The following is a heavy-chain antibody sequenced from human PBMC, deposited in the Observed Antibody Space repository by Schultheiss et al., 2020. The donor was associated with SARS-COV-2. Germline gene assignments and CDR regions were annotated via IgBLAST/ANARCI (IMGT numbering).Heavy chain of an antibody. CDR2: INPNSGGT. Sequence: ASVKVSCKASGGTFSSYAISWVRQAPGQGLEWMGWINPNSGGTNYAQKLQGRVTMTTDTSTSTAYMELRSLRSDDTAVYYCARPDRGDCYGYWGQGTLVTVSS. CDR1: GGTFSSYA. D-gene: IGHD2-21*01. V-gene: IGHV1-18*01. J-gene: IGHJ4*02. CDR3: ARPDRGDCYGY.